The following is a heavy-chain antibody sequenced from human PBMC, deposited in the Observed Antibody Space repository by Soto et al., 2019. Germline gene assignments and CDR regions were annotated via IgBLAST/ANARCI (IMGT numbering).Heavy chain of an antibody. V-gene: IGHV1-18*01. D-gene: IGHD3-10*01. CDR3: ARDSLVRGDHYGMDV. CDR1: GYTFTRYG. CDR2: ISGYNGDT. Sequence: ASVKVSCKASGYTFTRYGISWVRQAPGQGLEWMGWISGYNGDTNYAQKFQGRVTITADKSTSTAYMELSSLRSEDTAVYYCARDSLVRGDHYGMDVWGQGTTVTVSS. J-gene: IGHJ6*02.